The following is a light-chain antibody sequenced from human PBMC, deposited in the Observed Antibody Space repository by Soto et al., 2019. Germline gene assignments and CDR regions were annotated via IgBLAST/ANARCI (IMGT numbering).Light chain of an antibody. CDR1: QSISSW. V-gene: IGKV1-5*03. CDR3: QQYNSYPYT. J-gene: IGKJ2*01. Sequence: DVQMTQSPSTLSASVGDRITITCRASQSISSWLAWYQQKPGKAPKPLIYKASSLESGVPSRFSGSGSGTGFTLTITSLHPDDFATYYCQQYNSYPYTFGQGTKLEIK. CDR2: KAS.